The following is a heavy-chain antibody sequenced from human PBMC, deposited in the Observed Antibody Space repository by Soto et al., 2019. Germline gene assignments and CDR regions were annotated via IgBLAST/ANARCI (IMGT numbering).Heavy chain of an antibody. CDR1: GFIFRSYW. CDR2: INQDGSEK. V-gene: IGHV3-7*01. D-gene: IGHD2-15*01. Sequence: GSLRLSCAASGFIFRSYWMSWVRQAPGKGLEWVANINQDGSEKYYVDSVRGRFIISRDNAENSLYLQMNSLRAEDTALYYCARDGVAAGLYLDNWGQGTLVTVSS. CDR3: ARDGVAAGLYLDN. J-gene: IGHJ4*02.